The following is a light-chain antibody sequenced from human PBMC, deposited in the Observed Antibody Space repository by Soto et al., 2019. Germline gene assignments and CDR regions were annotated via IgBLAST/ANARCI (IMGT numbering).Light chain of an antibody. CDR3: QQRTDWPPVYT. CDR2: DVS. V-gene: IGKV3-11*01. Sequence: EIVLTQSPVTLSLSPGDRATLSCRPSQSVSSFLAWYQQKPGQPPRLLIYDVSNRAAGIPARFRGSGSGPDSTLTISSLEPEAFAVYHCQQRTDWPPVYTFGQGTKLEIK. J-gene: IGKJ2*01. CDR1: QSVSSF.